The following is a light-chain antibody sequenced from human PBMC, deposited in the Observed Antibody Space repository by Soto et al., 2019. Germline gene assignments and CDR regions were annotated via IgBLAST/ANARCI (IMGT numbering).Light chain of an antibody. V-gene: IGKV3-15*01. CDR2: GAS. Sequence: EIVMTQSPATLSVSPGERATLSCSASQSVSSNFAWYQQKPGQAPRLLIYGASTRAPGIPARFSGSGSGTEFTLTISSLQSEDFAVYYCQQYNNWPLYTFGQGTKLEIK. CDR3: QQYNNWPLYT. J-gene: IGKJ2*01. CDR1: QSVSSN.